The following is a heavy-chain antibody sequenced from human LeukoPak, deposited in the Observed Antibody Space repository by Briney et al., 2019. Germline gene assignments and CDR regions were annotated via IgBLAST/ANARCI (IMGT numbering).Heavy chain of an antibody. CDR3: ARGYTKDMTSVTHFDY. V-gene: IGHV7-4-1*02. CDR1: GYTFTGYY. D-gene: IGHD4-17*01. Sequence: GASVKVSCKASGYTFTGYYMHWVRQAPGQGLEWMGWINTNTGNPTYAQGFTGRFVFSLDTSVSTACLQISSLKAEDTAVYYCARGYTKDMTSVTHFDYWGQGTLVTVSS. CDR2: INTNTGNP. J-gene: IGHJ4*02.